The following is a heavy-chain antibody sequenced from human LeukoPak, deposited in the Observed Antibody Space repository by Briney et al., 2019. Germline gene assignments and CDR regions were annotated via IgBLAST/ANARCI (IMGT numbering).Heavy chain of an antibody. V-gene: IGHV4-61*01. CDR3: ARDLLYCSSTSCRLVDGMDV. D-gene: IGHD2-2*01. CDR1: GGSVSSGSYY. CDR2: IYYSGST. J-gene: IGHJ6*04. Sequence: SETLSLTCTVSGGSVSSGSYYWSWIRQPPGKGLDWIGYIYYSGSTNYNPSLNSRATITVNTSKNQYSLKLSSVTAADTAVYYCARDLLYCSSTSCRLVDGMDVWGKGTTVTVSS.